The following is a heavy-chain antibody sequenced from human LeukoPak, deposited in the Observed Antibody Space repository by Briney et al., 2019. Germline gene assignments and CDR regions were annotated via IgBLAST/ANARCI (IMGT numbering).Heavy chain of an antibody. J-gene: IGHJ6*03. Sequence: SETLSLTCAVAGYSITSGYYWGWIRQSPGKGLEWIGSISHSGRAYPNPSLKSRVTIFLEMSKNQFSLELRSVTAADTAIYYCARLSNFDSGSYYNGGYYYMDVWGKGTTVTVSS. CDR2: ISHSGRA. D-gene: IGHD3-10*01. CDR3: ARLSNFDSGSYYNGGYYYMDV. V-gene: IGHV4-38-2*01. CDR1: GYSITSGYY.